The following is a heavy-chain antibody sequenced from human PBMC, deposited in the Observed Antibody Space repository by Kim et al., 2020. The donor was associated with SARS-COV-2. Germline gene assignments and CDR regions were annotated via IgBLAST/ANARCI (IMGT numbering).Heavy chain of an antibody. Sequence: SGPTLVNPTQTLTLTCTFSGFSLSTSGMCVSWIRQPPGKALEWLARIDWDDDKYYSTSLKTRLTISKDTSKNQVVLTMTNMDPVDTATYYCARILYYYDSSGYPRHYYYGMDVWGQGTTVTVSS. D-gene: IGHD3-22*01. CDR3: ARILYYYDSSGYPRHYYYGMDV. V-gene: IGHV2-70*11. J-gene: IGHJ6*02. CDR1: GFSLSTSGMC. CDR2: IDWDDDK.